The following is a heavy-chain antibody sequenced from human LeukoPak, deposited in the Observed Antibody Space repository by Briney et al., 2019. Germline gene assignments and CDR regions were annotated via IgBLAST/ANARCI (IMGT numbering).Heavy chain of an antibody. Sequence: ASVKVSCKASGYTFTSYYMHWVRQAPGQGVEWMGIINPSGGSTSYAQKFQGRVTTTRDTSTSTVYMELSSLRSEDTAVYYCARDLEGEYSYGSIDYWGQGTLVTVSS. J-gene: IGHJ4*02. CDR1: GYTFTSYY. CDR2: INPSGGST. D-gene: IGHD5-18*01. CDR3: ARDLEGEYSYGSIDY. V-gene: IGHV1-46*01.